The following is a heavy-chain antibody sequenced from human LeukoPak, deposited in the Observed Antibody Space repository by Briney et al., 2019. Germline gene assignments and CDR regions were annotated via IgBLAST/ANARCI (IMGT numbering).Heavy chain of an antibody. CDR2: ISSSSSI. CDR1: VFTFSSYS. CDR3: ARATGGSFLYYFDY. Sequence: LGWSLRLSCVLSVFTFSSYSMNGVHQAPRRGVEWVSYISSSSSIYYADSVKGRFTISRDNAKKSLYLQMNSLRDEDTAVYYCARATGGSFLYYFDYWGQGTLVTVSS. V-gene: IGHV3-48*02. J-gene: IGHJ4*02. D-gene: IGHD2-15*01.